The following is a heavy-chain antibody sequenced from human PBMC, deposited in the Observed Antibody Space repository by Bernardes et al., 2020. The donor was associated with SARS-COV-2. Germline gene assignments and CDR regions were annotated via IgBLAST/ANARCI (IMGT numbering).Heavy chain of an antibody. CDR3: ARDFAKNFNAFDI. Sequence: ASVKVTCKASGTTATDYKIHWVRQEPGQGLEWMGWLNPDSGGTDYAQKFQGRVTVTWDASQATIYMHVSGLQSGDTAIYYCARDFAKNFNAFDIWGQGTLVTVS. J-gene: IGHJ3*02. V-gene: IGHV1-2*02. CDR2: LNPDSGGT. D-gene: IGHD1-7*01. CDR1: GTTATDYK.